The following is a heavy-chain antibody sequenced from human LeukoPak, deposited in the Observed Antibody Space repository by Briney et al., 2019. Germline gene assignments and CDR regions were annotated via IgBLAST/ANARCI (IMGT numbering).Heavy chain of an antibody. CDR3: ARDQAWAVRGVSDY. CDR2: INTNTGNP. D-gene: IGHD3-10*01. CDR1: GYTFTSYA. J-gene: IGHJ4*02. V-gene: IGHV7-4-1*02. Sequence: ASVKVSCKASGYTFTSYAMNWVRLAPGQGLEWMGWINTNTGNPTYAQGFTGRFVFSLDTSVSTAYLQISSLKAEDTAVYYCARDQAWAVRGVSDYWGQGTLVTVSS.